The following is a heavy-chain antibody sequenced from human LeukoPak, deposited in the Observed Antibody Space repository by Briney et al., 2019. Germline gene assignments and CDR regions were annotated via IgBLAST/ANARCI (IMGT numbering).Heavy chain of an antibody. V-gene: IGHV3-7*01. CDR3: ARARRRGGDYVHFDY. D-gene: IGHD4-17*01. J-gene: IGHJ4*02. CDR1: GFTFSSYW. Sequence: PGGSLRLSCAASGFTFSSYWMSWVRQAPGKGLEWVANIKQDGSEKYYVDSVKGRFTISRDNAKNSLYLQMNSLRAEDTAVYYCARARRRGGDYVHFDYWGQGTLVTVSS. CDR2: IKQDGSEK.